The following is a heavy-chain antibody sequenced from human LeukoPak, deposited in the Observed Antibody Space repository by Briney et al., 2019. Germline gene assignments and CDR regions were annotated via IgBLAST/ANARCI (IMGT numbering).Heavy chain of an antibody. J-gene: IGHJ4*02. CDR2: IYHSGST. D-gene: IGHD2/OR15-2a*01. V-gene: IGHV4-30-2*01. CDR1: GGSISSGGYY. Sequence: SETLSLTCTVSGGSISSGGYYWSWIRQPPGKGLEWIGYIYHSGSTYYNPSLKSRVTISVDRSKNQFSLKLSSVTAADTAVYYCARFHVRLNYFDYWGQGTLVTVSS. CDR3: ARFHVRLNYFDY.